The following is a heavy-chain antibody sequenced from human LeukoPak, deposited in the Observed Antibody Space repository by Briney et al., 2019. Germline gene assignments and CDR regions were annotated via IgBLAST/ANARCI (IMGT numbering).Heavy chain of an antibody. Sequence: SETLSLTCTVSGGSISSSSYYWGWIRQPPGKGLEWIGSIYYSGSTYYNPSLKSRVTISVDTSKNQFSLKLSSVTAADTAVYYCARERRADYYYYMDAWGKGTTVTVSS. J-gene: IGHJ6*03. D-gene: IGHD6-25*01. CDR1: GGSISSSSYY. V-gene: IGHV4-39*07. CDR2: IYYSGST. CDR3: ARERRADYYYYMDA.